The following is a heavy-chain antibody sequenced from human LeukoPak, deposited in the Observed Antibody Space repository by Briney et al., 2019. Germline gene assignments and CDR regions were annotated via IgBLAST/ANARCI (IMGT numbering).Heavy chain of an antibody. CDR2: ISWNSGSI. D-gene: IGHD2-15*01. CDR1: GFTFDDYA. CDR3: AKDMGYCSGGSCYGMDV. V-gene: IGHV3-9*01. J-gene: IGHJ6*02. Sequence: GGSLRLSCAASGFTFDDYAMHWVRQAPGKGLEWVSGISWNSGSIGYADPVKGRFTISRDNAKNSLYLQMNSLRAEDTALYYCAKDMGYCSGGSCYGMDVWGQGTTVTVSS.